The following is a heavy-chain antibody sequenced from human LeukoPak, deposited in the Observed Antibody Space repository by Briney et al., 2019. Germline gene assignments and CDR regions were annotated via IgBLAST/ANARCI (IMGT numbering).Heavy chain of an antibody. Sequence: ASVKVSCKASGGTFSSYAISWVRQAPGQGLEWMGGIIPIFGTANYAQKFQGRVTITADESTSTAYMELSSLRSEDTAVYYCASWCRPEYDFWSGYYKDGYYYYMDVWGKGTTVTVSS. CDR1: GGTFSSYA. CDR2: IIPIFGTA. J-gene: IGHJ6*03. CDR3: ASWCRPEYDFWSGYYKDGYYYYMDV. D-gene: IGHD3-3*01. V-gene: IGHV1-69*01.